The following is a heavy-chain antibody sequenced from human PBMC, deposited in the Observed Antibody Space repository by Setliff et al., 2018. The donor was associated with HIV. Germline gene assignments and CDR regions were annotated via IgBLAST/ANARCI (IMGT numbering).Heavy chain of an antibody. CDR3: ARPLLQQLVLGINWFDP. D-gene: IGHD6-13*01. Sequence: GGSLRLSCAASGFTFSNYAMNWVRQAPGKGLEWVSGITQTGDNTYYADSVKGRFTISRDNSKNTLYLQMNSLRAEDTAVYYCARPLLQQLVLGINWFDPWGQGTLVTVSS. V-gene: IGHV3-23*01. CDR2: ITQTGDNT. J-gene: IGHJ5*02. CDR1: GFTFSNYA.